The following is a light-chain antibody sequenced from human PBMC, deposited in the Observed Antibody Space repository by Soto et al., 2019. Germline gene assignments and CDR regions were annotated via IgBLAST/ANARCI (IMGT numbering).Light chain of an antibody. CDR1: SSDVGAYKY. V-gene: IGLV2-8*01. CDR3: TSYVGNDIWV. J-gene: IGLJ3*02. Sequence: QSALTQPPSASGSPGQSVTISCTGTSSDVGAYKYVSWYQQYPGKAPKLMIYEVTKRPSGVPDRFSGSKSGNTASLTVSGLQAEDEADYYCTSYVGNDIWVFGGGTQLT. CDR2: EVT.